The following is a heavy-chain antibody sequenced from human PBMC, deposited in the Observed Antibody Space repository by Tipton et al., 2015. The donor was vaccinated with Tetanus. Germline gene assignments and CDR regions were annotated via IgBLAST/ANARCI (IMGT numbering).Heavy chain of an antibody. CDR3: ASGSTLDY. V-gene: IGHV1-69*06. CDR1: GGTFSNYA. Sequence: QSGPEVKEPGSSVRVSCKASGGTFSNYAINWVRQAPGQGLEWMGGIIPIYGAANYAQKFQGRVTMTADNSKGTAYMDLSSVRSDDTAVYYCASGSTLDYWGQGALVSVSS. J-gene: IGHJ4*02. D-gene: IGHD6-25*01. CDR2: IIPIYGAA.